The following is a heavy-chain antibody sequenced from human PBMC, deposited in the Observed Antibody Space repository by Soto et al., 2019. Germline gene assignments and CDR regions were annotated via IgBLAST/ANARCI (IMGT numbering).Heavy chain of an antibody. CDR1: GFTFSSYA. V-gene: IGHV3-23*01. J-gene: IGHJ5*02. Sequence: PGGSLRLSCAASGFTFSSYAMSWVRQAPGKGLEWVSAISGSGGSTYYADSVKGRFTISRDNSKNTLYLQMNSLRVEDTAVYYCAKAGGYRTSLNWLDPWGQGSLVTVSS. CDR3: AKAGGYRTSLNWLDP. CDR2: ISGSGGST. D-gene: IGHD2-2*01.